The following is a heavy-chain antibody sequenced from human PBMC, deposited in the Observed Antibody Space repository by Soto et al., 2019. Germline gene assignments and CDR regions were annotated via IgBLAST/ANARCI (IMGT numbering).Heavy chain of an antibody. D-gene: IGHD3-22*01. CDR3: AAETYYYDSSGL. J-gene: IGHJ4*02. CDR1: GFTFTSSA. CDR2: IVVGSGNT. V-gene: IGHV1-58*01. Sequence: SVKVSCKASGFTFTSSAVQWVRQARGQRLEKIGWIVVGSGNTNYAQKFQERVTITRDMSTSTAYMELSSLRSEDTAVYYFAAETYYYDSSGLWGQGTLVTVSS.